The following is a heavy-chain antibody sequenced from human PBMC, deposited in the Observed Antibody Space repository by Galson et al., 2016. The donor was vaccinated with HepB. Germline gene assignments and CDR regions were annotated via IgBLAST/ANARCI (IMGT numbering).Heavy chain of an antibody. CDR3: ARGRGPVAGIKRRWYYFDY. V-gene: IGHV4-39*07. J-gene: IGHJ4*02. D-gene: IGHD6-19*01. CDR2: LDNSGGT. Sequence: ETLSLTCTVSGGSISSSSFFWAWIRQTPGKGLEWIGSLDNSGGTHYNPSLQSRVTISVDMSKNQFSLKLYSVTAADTAVHYCARGRGPVAGIKRRWYYFDYWGQGILVTVSS. CDR1: GGSISSSSFF.